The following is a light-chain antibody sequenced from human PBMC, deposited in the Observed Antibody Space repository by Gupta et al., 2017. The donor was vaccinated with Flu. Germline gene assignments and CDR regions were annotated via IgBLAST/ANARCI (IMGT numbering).Light chain of an antibody. J-gene: IGLJ2*01. CDR3: QTSTTGIVS. CDR1: NAHVKHA. CDR2: LNSDGSQ. Sequence: QFVLTQSPSASTSLGAPINLTCSLNNAHVKHAIALHQQRRGKGAQSVMRLNSDGSQHKGGGVRDCFSGSSSGAEPNLTMSGLGAEDEDDYYCQTSTTGIVSFGGGTRLTVL. V-gene: IGLV4-69*01.